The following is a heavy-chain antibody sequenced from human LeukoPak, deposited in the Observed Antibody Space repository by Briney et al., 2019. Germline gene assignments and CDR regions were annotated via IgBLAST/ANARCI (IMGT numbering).Heavy chain of an antibody. D-gene: IGHD1-26*01. J-gene: IGHJ4*02. CDR1: GFTFSSYG. CDR3: AKDRSIGTYYTFDH. Sequence: GGSLRLSCAASGFTFSSYGMSWVRQAPGKGLEWVSAISGSGGSTYYADSVKGQFTISRDNSKNTLYLQMSSLTAADTAVYYCAKDRSIGTYYTFDHWGQGTLVTVSS. V-gene: IGHV3-23*01. CDR2: ISGSGGST.